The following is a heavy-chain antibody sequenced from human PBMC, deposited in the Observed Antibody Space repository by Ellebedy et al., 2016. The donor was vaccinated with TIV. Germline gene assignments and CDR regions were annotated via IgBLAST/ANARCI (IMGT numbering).Heavy chain of an antibody. CDR2: IIPIFGTA. CDR1: GGTFSSYA. Sequence: SVKVSCXASGGTFSSYAISWVRQAPGQGLEWMGGIIPIFGTANYAQKFQGRVTITADKSTSTAYMELSSLRSEDTAVYYCARTDPGPPTPYYYYGMDVWGQGTTVTVSS. J-gene: IGHJ6*02. V-gene: IGHV1-69*06. CDR3: ARTDPGPPTPYYYYGMDV.